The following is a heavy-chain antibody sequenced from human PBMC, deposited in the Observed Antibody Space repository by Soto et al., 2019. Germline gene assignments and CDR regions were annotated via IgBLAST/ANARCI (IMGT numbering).Heavy chain of an antibody. CDR2: IKEDGTEK. CDR1: GLTFSRHW. D-gene: IGHD3-3*01. Sequence: GGSLRLSCAASGLTFSRHWMTWVRQAPGKGPEWVANIKEDGTEKDYVDSVKGRFTISRDNAKDSLFLQMNSLRAEDTAIYYCASRPSGDRYYALFDYWGQGALVTVSS. CDR3: ASRPSGDRYYALFDY. V-gene: IGHV3-7*03. J-gene: IGHJ4*02.